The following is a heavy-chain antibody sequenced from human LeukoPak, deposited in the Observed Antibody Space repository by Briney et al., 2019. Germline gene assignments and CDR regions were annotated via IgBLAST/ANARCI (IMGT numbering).Heavy chain of an antibody. CDR1: GFTFSNAW. Sequence: PGGSLRLSCAVSGFTFSNAWMSWVRQAPGKGLEWVSYISSSGSTIYYADSVKGRFTTSRDNAKNSLYLQMNSLRAEDTAVYYCAELGITMIGGVWGKGTTVTISS. CDR2: ISSSGSTI. CDR3: AELGITMIGGV. D-gene: IGHD3-10*02. J-gene: IGHJ6*04. V-gene: IGHV3-11*04.